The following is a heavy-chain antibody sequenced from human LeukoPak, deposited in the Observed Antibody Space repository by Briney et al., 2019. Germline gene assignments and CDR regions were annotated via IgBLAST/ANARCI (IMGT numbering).Heavy chain of an antibody. Sequence: GGSLRLSCAASGFTFSSYGMHWVRQAPGKGLEWVAVIWYDGSNKYYADSVKGRFTISRDNSKNTLYLQMNSLRAEDTAVYYCARYDSSEAFDIWGQGTMVTVSS. CDR1: GFTFSSYG. D-gene: IGHD3-22*01. J-gene: IGHJ3*02. V-gene: IGHV3-33*01. CDR2: IWYDGSNK. CDR3: ARYDSSEAFDI.